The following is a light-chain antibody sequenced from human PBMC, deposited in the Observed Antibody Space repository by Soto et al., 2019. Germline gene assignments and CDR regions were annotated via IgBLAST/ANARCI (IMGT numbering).Light chain of an antibody. CDR2: AAS. J-gene: IGKJ1*01. CDR1: ESISTH. V-gene: IGKV1-39*01. CDR3: QQYNSYSPT. Sequence: DIQMTQSPSSLSASVGDRVTITCRASESISTHLNWYQQKSGGAPQLLIQAASTLQTGVPSRFSGSGSGTDFTLTISSLHPDDFATYYCQQYNSYSPTFGQGTKVDIK.